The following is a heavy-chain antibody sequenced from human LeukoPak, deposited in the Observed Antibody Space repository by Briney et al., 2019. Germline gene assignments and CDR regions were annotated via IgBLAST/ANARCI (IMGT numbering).Heavy chain of an antibody. CDR1: GFTFSSYA. J-gene: IGHJ4*02. V-gene: IGHV3-48*04. CDR2: ISNTGSLI. CDR3: VRVWSGYWTLHS. D-gene: IGHD3-3*01. Sequence: GGSLRLSCAASGFTFSSYAMSWVRQAPGKGLEWVSYISNTGSLIYYADSVKGRFTISRDNAKNSLYLHMNSLRAEDTAVYYCVRVWSGYWTLHSWGQGTLVTVSS.